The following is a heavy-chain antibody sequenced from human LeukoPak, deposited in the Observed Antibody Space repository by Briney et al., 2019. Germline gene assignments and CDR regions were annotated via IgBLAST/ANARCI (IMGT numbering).Heavy chain of an antibody. CDR1: GGSFSGYY. J-gene: IGHJ4*02. Sequence: SDTLSLTCTVCGGSFSGYYWSWIRQPPGRGLEWIGEVNHSGSTYYNPSLKSRVTISVDTSKNQYSLKLSSVTAADTAVYYCARNLPESTVTTLFDYWGQGTLVTVSS. V-gene: IGHV4-34*01. D-gene: IGHD4-17*01. CDR2: VNHSGST. CDR3: ARNLPESTVTTLFDY.